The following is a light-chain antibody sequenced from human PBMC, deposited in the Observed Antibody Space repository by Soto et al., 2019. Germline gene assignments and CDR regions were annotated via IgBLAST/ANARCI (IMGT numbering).Light chain of an antibody. CDR1: QSISSW. V-gene: IGKV1-5*01. J-gene: IGKJ1*01. CDR2: DAS. Sequence: DIQMTQSPSTLSASVGDRVTITCRASQSISSWLAWYQQKPGKAPKLLIYDASSLESGVPARFSGSGSGTEFTLTISSLQSEDFAVYYCQQYNNWPQWTFGQGTKVEIK. CDR3: QQYNNWPQWT.